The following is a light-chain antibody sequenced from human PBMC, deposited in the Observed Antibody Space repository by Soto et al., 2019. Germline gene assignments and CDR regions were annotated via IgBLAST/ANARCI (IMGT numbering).Light chain of an antibody. V-gene: IGLV2-11*01. J-gene: IGLJ3*02. CDR2: DVS. CDR1: SSDVGDYNY. Sequence: QSALTQPRSVSGSPGQAVTISGTGTSSDVGDYNYGSWYQQYPGKAPKLVIYDVSKRPSGVPDRFSGSKSGNTASLTISGLQAEDEADYYCCSFAGSYTFWVFGGGTKVTVL. CDR3: CSFAGSYTFWV.